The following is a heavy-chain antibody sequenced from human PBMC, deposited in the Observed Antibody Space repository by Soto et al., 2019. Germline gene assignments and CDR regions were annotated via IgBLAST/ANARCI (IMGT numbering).Heavy chain of an antibody. Sequence: EVQLVESGGGLVQPGGSLRLSCAASGFTFSSYEMNWVRQAPGKGLEWVSYISSSGSTIYYADSVKGRFTISRDNAKNSLYLQMNSLRAEDTAVYYCARDVGMVRAIFMRPFGMDVWGQGTTVTVSS. CDR3: ARDVGMVRAIFMRPFGMDV. CDR2: ISSSGSTI. D-gene: IGHD3-10*01. J-gene: IGHJ6*02. CDR1: GFTFSSYE. V-gene: IGHV3-48*03.